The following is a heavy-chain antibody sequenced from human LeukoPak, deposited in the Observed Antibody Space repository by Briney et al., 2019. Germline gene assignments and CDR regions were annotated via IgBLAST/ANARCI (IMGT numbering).Heavy chain of an antibody. D-gene: IGHD2-15*01. CDR2: IIPIFGTA. V-gene: IGHV1-69*05. J-gene: IGHJ3*02. Sequence: SVKVSCKASVGTFSSYAISWVRQAPGQGLEWMGRIIPIFGTANYAQKFQGRVTITTDESTSTAYMELSSLRSEDTAVYYCARYCCGGSCYYAFDIRGQGTMVTVSS. CDR3: ARYCCGGSCYYAFDI. CDR1: VGTFSSYA.